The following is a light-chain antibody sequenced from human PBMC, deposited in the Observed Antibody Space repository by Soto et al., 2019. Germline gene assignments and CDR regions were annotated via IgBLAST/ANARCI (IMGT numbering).Light chain of an antibody. Sequence: DIQMTQSPSSLSASVGNRVTITCRASQSISTYLNWYQKKPGKAPNLLIYDASRLQSGVPSRFSGSGSGTDFTLTISRLEPEDFAVYYCQQYGSSPRTFGQGTKVDIK. CDR2: DAS. CDR1: QSISTY. CDR3: QQYGSSPRT. V-gene: IGKV1-39*01. J-gene: IGKJ1*01.